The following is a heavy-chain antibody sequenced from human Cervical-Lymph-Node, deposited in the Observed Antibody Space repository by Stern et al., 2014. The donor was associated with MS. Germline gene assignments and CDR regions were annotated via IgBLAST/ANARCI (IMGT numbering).Heavy chain of an antibody. Sequence: QVQLVQSGSELKKPGASVKVSCKASGYSFTHFALNWVRHAPGQGLQWMGWINTNTGNPSYAQAFTGRFVFSLDTSVSTAYLQISSLKAEDTAVYYCARDPHDYGDRFDYRGQGTLVTVSS. CDR1: GYSFTHFA. CDR2: INTNTGNP. CDR3: ARDPHDYGDRFDY. V-gene: IGHV7-4-1*02. J-gene: IGHJ4*02. D-gene: IGHD4-17*01.